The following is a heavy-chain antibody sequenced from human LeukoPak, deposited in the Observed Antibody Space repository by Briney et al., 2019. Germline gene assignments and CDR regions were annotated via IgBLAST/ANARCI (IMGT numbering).Heavy chain of an antibody. J-gene: IGHJ4*02. CDR1: GYTFTGYY. CDR3: AGDRSSGWLVFDY. CDR2: INPNSGGT. V-gene: IGHV1-2*02. Sequence: ASVKVSCKASGYTFTGYYMHWVRQAPGQGLEWMGWINPNSGGTNYAQKFQGRVTMTRDTSISTAYMELSRLRSDDTAVYYCAGDRSSGWLVFDYWGQGTLVTVSS. D-gene: IGHD6-19*01.